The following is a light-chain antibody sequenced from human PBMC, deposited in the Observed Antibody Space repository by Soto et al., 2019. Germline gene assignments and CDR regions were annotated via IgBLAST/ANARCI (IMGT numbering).Light chain of an antibody. Sequence: QSVLTQPPSVSGAPGQRVTISCTGSSSNIGAGYDVHWYQQLPGRAPKLIIYDNKNRPSGVPDRFXGXXXGTSASLAITGXQAEDEADYYRQSFDNSLRGFYVFGTGTKVTVL. CDR2: DNK. J-gene: IGLJ1*01. CDR1: SSNIGAGYD. V-gene: IGLV1-40*01. CDR3: QSFDNSLRGFYV.